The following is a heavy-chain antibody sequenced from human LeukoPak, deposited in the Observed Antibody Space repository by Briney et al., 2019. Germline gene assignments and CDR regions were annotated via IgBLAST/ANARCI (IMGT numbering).Heavy chain of an antibody. CDR1: GYTFTSYY. Sequence: GASVTVSCKASGYTFTSYYMHWVRQAPGQGLEWMGIINPSGGSTRYAQKFQGRVTMTRDTSTSTVYMELSSLRSEDTAVYYCARLMGYSARSGWFDPWGQGTLVTVSS. J-gene: IGHJ5*02. CDR2: INPSGGST. CDR3: ARLMGYSARSGWFDP. V-gene: IGHV1-46*01. D-gene: IGHD5-18*01.